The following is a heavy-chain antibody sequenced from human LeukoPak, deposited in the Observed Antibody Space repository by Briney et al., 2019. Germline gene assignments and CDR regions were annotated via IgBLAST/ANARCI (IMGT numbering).Heavy chain of an antibody. V-gene: IGHV4-34*01. D-gene: IGHD2-15*01. CDR1: GGSFSGYY. J-gene: IGHJ1*01. Sequence: SETLSLTCAVYGGSFSGYYWSWIRQPPGKGLEWIGEINHSGSTNYNPSLKSRVTISVDTSKNQFSLKLSSVTAADTAVYYCARGPVGYCSGGSCSQYFQHWGQGTLVTVSS. CDR2: INHSGST. CDR3: ARGPVGYCSGGSCSQYFQH.